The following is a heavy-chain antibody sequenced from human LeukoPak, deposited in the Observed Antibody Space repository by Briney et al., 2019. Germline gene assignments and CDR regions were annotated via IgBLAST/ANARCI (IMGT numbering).Heavy chain of an antibody. CDR1: GGSFSGYY. V-gene: IGHV3-21*01. J-gene: IGHJ4*02. Sequence: ETLSLTCAVYGGSFSGYYWSWIRQPPGKGLEWVSSISSSSSYIYYADSVKGRFTISRDNAKNSLYLQMNSLRAEDTAVYYCARDLDPYYDFWSGYSFDYWGQGTLVTVSS. CDR3: ARDLDPYYDFWSGYSFDY. D-gene: IGHD3-3*01. CDR2: ISSSSSYI.